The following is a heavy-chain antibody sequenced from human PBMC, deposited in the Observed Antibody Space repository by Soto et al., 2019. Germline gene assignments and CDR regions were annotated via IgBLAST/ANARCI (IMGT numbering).Heavy chain of an antibody. CDR2: ISGSGGST. J-gene: IGHJ6*02. D-gene: IGHD3-10*01. Sequence: GGSLERYYASSGLPFRGYAVVLGRQAPGKWLEWVSAISGSGGSTYYADSVKGRFTISRDNSKNTLYLQMNSLRAEDTAVYYCAKAGLVTMVWGRMDVWGQGTTVTVSS. V-gene: IGHV3-23*01. CDR1: GLPFRGYA. CDR3: AKAGLVTMVWGRMDV.